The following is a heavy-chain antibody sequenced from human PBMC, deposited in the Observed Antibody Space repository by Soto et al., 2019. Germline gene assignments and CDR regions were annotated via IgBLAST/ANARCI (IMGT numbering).Heavy chain of an antibody. J-gene: IGHJ6*02. CDR1: GYSFTTYW. CDR2: IYPGDSDT. D-gene: IGHD6-19*01. V-gene: IGHV5-51*01. CDR3: ARPREAGKYYYGVDV. Sequence: PGESLKISCKGSGYSFTTYWIGWVRQMPGKGLEWMGIIYPGDSDTRYSPSFQGQVTISADKSINTASLQWSSLKASDTAMYYCARPREAGKYYYGVDVWGQGTTVTVSS.